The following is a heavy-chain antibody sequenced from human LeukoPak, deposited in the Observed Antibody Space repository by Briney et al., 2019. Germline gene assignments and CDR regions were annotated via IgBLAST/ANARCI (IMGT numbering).Heavy chain of an antibody. J-gene: IGHJ4*02. Sequence: SETLSLTCTISGGSINNYYWSWLRQPPGKGLEWIGYIYYSGSTNYSPSLNSRVNISLDTAKNQFSLRLSSVTAADTAVYYCARQTAKNVDTARFDYWGQGTLVTVSS. D-gene: IGHD5-18*01. CDR2: IYYSGST. CDR3: ARQTAKNVDTARFDY. CDR1: GGSINNYY. V-gene: IGHV4-59*08.